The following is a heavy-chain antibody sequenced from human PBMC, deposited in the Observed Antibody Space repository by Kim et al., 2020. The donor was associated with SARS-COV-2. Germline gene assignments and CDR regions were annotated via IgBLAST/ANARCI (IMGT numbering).Heavy chain of an antibody. CDR3: AKGRLPITSCYAD. J-gene: IGHJ4*02. V-gene: IGHV3-9*01. Sequence: YAYSVKCRFTISRDNAKNSLYLQMNSLRAEDTALYYCAKGRLPITSCYADWGQGTLVTVSS. D-gene: IGHD2-2*01.